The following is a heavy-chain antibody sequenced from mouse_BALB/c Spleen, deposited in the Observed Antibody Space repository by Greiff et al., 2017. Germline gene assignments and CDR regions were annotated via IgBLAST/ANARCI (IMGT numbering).Heavy chain of an antibody. J-gene: IGHJ2*01. Sequence: VQLQQSGAELMKPGASVKISCKATGYTFSSYWIEWVKQRPGHGLEWIGEILPGSGSTNYNEKFKGKATFTADTSSNTAYMQLSSLTSEDSAVYYCARENYYGYVNFDYWGQGTTLTVSS. CDR3: ARENYYGYVNFDY. V-gene: IGHV1-9*01. CDR2: ILPGSGST. CDR1: GYTFSSYW. D-gene: IGHD1-2*01.